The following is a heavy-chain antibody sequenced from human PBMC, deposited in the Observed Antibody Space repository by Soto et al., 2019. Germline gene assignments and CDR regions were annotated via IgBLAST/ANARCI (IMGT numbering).Heavy chain of an antibody. J-gene: IGHJ6*02. CDR1: GYSFTSYW. V-gene: IGHV5-10-1*01. CDR3: ASQSVLVATIPLSYGMDV. Sequence: LGESLKISCKGSGYSFTSYWISWVRQMPGKGLEWMGRIDPSDSYTNYSPSFQGHVTISADKSISTAYLQWSSLKASDTAMYYCASQSVLVATIPLSYGMDVWGQGTTVTVSS. CDR2: IDPSDSYT. D-gene: IGHD5-12*01.